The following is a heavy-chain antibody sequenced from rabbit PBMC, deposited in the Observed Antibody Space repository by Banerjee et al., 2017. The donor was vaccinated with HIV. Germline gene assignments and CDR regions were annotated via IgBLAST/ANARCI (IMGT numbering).Heavy chain of an antibody. D-gene: IGHD4-1*01. CDR3: ARDLAGVIGWNFDL. V-gene: IGHV1S47*01. J-gene: IGHJ4*01. Sequence: QEQLVESGGGLVQPEGSLTLTCKASGFDFSSNAMCWVRQAPGKGPEWIACIYNGDGSTYYASWVNGRFTISKASWTTVTLQMTSLTAADTASYFCARDLAGVIGWNFDLWGQGTLVTVS. CDR1: GFDFSSNA. CDR2: IYNGDGST.